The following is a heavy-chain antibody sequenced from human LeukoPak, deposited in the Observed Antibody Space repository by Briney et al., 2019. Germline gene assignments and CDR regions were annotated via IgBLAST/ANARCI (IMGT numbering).Heavy chain of an antibody. CDR2: ISSNGHT. D-gene: IGHD3-3*01. CDR1: GFTFRKYS. CDR3: AKVGLEAPFDY. J-gene: IGHJ4*02. V-gene: IGHV3-64*04. Sequence: GGSLRLSCSASGFTFRKYSMHWVRQGPGKGLEYASAISSNGHTYYADSVKGRFTISRDNSKSTLYLQMNSLRAEDTAVYYCAKVGLEAPFDYWGQGTLVTVSS.